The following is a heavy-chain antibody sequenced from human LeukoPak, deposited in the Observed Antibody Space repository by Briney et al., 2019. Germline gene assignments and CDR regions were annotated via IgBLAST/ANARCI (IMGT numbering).Heavy chain of an antibody. CDR2: INTYNGNT. J-gene: IGHJ4*02. V-gene: IGHV1-18*01. CDR1: GYTFTSYG. CDR3: ARIGVDCSGSTCSCHY. Sequence: ASVKVSCKASGYTFTSYGLSWVRQAPGQGLEWMGWINTYNGNTNYAQKLQGRVTMTTDTSTSTAYMEVRSLRSDDTAVYYCARIGVDCSGSTCSCHYWGQGTLVTVSS. D-gene: IGHD2-2*01.